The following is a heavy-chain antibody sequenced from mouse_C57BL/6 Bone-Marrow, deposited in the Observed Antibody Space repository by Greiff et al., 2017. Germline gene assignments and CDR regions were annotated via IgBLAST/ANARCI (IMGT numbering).Heavy chain of an antibody. CDR3: ARDRDYYSNYGWFAY. J-gene: IGHJ3*01. CDR1: GFTFSSYA. V-gene: IGHV5-4*01. Sequence: EVMLVESGGGLVKPGGSLKLSCAAPGFTFSSYAMSWVRQTPEKRLEWVATISDGGSYTYYPANVKGRFTISRDNAKNNLYLQMSHLKSEDTAMYYCARDRDYYSNYGWFAYWGQGTLVTVSA. CDR2: ISDGGSYT. D-gene: IGHD2-5*01.